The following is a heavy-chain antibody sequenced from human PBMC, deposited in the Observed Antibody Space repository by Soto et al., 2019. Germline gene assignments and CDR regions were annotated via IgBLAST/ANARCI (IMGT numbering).Heavy chain of an antibody. CDR1: GGSISSSSYY. Sequence: SETLSLTCTVSGGSISSSSYYWGWIRQPPGKGLEWIGSIYYSGSTYYNPSLKSRVTISVDTSKNQFSLKVSSVTAADTAVYYCALCEYRSSSSGLFSYWGQGTLVPVSA. V-gene: IGHV4-39*01. CDR3: ALCEYRSSSSGLFSY. J-gene: IGHJ4*02. CDR2: IYYSGST. D-gene: IGHD6-13*01.